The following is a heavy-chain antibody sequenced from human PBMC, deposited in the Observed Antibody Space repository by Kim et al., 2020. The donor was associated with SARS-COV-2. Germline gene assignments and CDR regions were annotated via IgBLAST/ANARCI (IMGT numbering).Heavy chain of an antibody. CDR3: ARGLNSPRRTYYYDSSGYYL. J-gene: IGHJ4*02. V-gene: IGHV4-34*01. CDR1: GGSFSGYY. CDR2: INHSGST. D-gene: IGHD3-22*01. Sequence: SETLSLTCAVYGGSFSGYYWSWIRQPPGKGLEWIGEINHSGSTNYNPSLKSRVTISVDTSKNQFSLKLSSVTAADTAVYYCARGLNSPRRTYYYDSSGYYLWGQGTLVTVSS.